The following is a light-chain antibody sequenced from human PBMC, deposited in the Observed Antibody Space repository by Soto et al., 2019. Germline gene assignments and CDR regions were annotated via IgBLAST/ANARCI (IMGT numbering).Light chain of an antibody. CDR3: QQYENLPT. Sequence: DIQMTQSPSSLSASVGDRVTITCQASQDISNYLNWYQQKPGKAPKLLIYDASNLETGVPSRFSGSGSGTDFTFTISRLQPEDIATYYRQQYENLPTFGQGTRLEIK. CDR2: DAS. CDR1: QDISNY. J-gene: IGKJ5*01. V-gene: IGKV1-33*01.